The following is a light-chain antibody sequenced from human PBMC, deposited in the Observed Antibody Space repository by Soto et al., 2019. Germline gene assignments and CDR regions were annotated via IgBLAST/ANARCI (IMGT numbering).Light chain of an antibody. J-gene: IGKJ5*01. CDR2: DKS. CDR3: HQRNK. CDR1: QFLSSY. Sequence: EVVLTQSPATLSLAPGERATLSCRASQFLSSYLAWYQQKPGQPPRLLIYDKSKRATSIPARFSGSRSGTDFTLTISSLEPEDFGVYFCHQRNKFGQGTRLEIK. V-gene: IGKV3-11*01.